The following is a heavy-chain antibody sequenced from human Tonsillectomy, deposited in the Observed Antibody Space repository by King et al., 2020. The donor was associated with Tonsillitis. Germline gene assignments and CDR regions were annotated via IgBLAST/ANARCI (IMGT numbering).Heavy chain of an antibody. CDR2: IYPGDSDT. CDR3: ARPRYYYGSGSYYNALGY. D-gene: IGHD3-10*01. CDR1: GYSFTSYW. Sequence: VQLVQSGAEVKKPGESLKIPCKGSGYSFTSYWIGWVRQMPGKGLEWMGIIYPGDSDTRYSPSFQGQVTISADKSISTAYLQWSSLKASDTAMYYCARPRYYYGSGSYYNALGYWGQGTLVTVSS. J-gene: IGHJ4*02. V-gene: IGHV5-51*01.